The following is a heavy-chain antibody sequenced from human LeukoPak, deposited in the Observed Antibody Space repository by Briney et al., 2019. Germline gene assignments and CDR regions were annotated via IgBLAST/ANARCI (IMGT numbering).Heavy chain of an antibody. J-gene: IGHJ4*02. Sequence: GGSLRLSCAASGFTFSSYSMNWVRQAPGKGLEWVSSISSSSSYIYYADSVKGRFTISRDNAKNSLYLQMNSLRAEDTAVYSCARDLRAMVRGVIHYWGQGTLVTVSS. CDR2: ISSSSSYI. CDR3: ARDLRAMVRGVIHY. CDR1: GFTFSSYS. V-gene: IGHV3-21*01. D-gene: IGHD3-10*01.